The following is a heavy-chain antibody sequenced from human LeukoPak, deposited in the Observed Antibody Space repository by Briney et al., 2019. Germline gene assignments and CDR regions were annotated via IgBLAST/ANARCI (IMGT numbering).Heavy chain of an antibody. J-gene: IGHJ4*02. CDR1: DGSISSNSYY. D-gene: IGHD4-11*01. CDR2: IYYSGST. V-gene: IGHV4-39*01. Sequence: SETLSLTCTVSDGSISSNSYYWGWIRQPPGKGLEWIGSIYYSGSTYYNPSLKSRVTISVDTSKNQFSLKLSSVTAADTAVYYCARLQWTAYPFDYWGQGTLVTVSS. CDR3: ARLQWTAYPFDY.